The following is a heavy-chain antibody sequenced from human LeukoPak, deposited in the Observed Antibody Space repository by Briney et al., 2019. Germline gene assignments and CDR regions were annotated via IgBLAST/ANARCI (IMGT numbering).Heavy chain of an antibody. Sequence: PGGSLRLSCAASGFTFSSYSMNWVRQAPGKGLEWVSYISSSSSTIYYADSVKGRFTISRDNAKNSLYLQMNSLRAEDTAVYYCARDTAMVTTYYYYMDVWGKGTTVTVSS. J-gene: IGHJ6*03. CDR1: GFTFSSYS. V-gene: IGHV3-48*04. D-gene: IGHD5-18*01. CDR2: ISSSSSTI. CDR3: ARDTAMVTTYYYYMDV.